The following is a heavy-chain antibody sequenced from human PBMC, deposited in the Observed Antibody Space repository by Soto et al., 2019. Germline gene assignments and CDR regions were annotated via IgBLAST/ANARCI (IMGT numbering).Heavy chain of an antibody. CDR3: ATRPYYYASSGYYHKNNWFDP. D-gene: IGHD3-22*01. J-gene: IGHJ5*02. CDR2: ISAHNGKT. Sequence: ASVKVSCKASGYSFSSYAISWVRQAPGQGLEWMGWISAHNGKTNYPQKLQGRVTMTRNTSISTAYMELSSLRSEDTAVYYCATRPYYYASSGYYHKNNWFDPWGQGTLVTVSS. CDR1: GYSFSSYA. V-gene: IGHV1-18*01.